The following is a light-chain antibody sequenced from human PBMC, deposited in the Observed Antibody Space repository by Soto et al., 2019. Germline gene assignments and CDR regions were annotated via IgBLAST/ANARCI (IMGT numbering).Light chain of an antibody. Sequence: QSALTQPPSASGSPGQSVTISCTGSKSDIGIYDFVSWYQHHPGKAPRLIIYEVVQRPSGVPDRFSGSKSGNTAYLTVSGLHGADEADYFCQSYAGSNTDVFGTGTKLTVL. V-gene: IGLV2-8*01. CDR1: KSDIGIYDF. CDR3: QSYAGSNTDV. CDR2: EVV. J-gene: IGLJ1*01.